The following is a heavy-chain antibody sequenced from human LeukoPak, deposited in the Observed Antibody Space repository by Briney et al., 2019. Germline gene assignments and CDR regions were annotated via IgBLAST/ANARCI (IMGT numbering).Heavy chain of an antibody. V-gene: IGHV3-49*03. D-gene: IGHD6-19*01. Sequence: PGGSLRLSCTASGFTFGDYAMSWFRQAPGKGLEWVGFIRSKAYGGTTEYAASVKGRFTISRDDSKSIAYLQMNSLKTEDTAVYYCTRGLIKQWLAVDWFDPWGQGTLVTVSS. CDR3: TRGLIKQWLAVDWFDP. CDR2: IRSKAYGGTT. CDR1: GFTFGDYA. J-gene: IGHJ5*02.